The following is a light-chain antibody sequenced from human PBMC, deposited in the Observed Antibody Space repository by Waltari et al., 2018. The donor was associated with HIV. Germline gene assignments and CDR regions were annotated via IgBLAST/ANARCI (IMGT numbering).Light chain of an antibody. CDR1: NSNVGNNF. CDR2: RTD. Sequence: QSVLTQTPSASRAPGQRILMSCSGTNSNVGNNFVSWFQQVSGGAPQLVIYRTDQRPSGVPARFSAAKSGSTASLAIAGLQSDDEAEYFCASWDDKLNHWVFGGGTKLTV. J-gene: IGLJ3*02. V-gene: IGLV1-44*01. CDR3: ASWDDKLNHWV.